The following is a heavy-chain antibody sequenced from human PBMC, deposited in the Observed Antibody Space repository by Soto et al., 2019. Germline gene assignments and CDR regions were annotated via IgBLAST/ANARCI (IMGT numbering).Heavy chain of an antibody. CDR1: GFTFSSYS. V-gene: IGHV3-21*01. Sequence: EVQLVESGGGLVKPGGSLRLSCAASGFTFSSYSMNWVRQAPGKGLEWVSSISSSSSYIYYADSVKGRFTISRDNAKNSLYLQMNSLRAEDTAVYHCATETGYSYGGFDYWGQGTLVTVSS. D-gene: IGHD5-18*01. CDR3: ATETGYSYGGFDY. CDR2: ISSSSSYI. J-gene: IGHJ4*02.